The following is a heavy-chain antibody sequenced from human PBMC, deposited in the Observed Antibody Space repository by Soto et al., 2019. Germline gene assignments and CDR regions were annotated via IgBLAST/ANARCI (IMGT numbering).Heavy chain of an antibody. Sequence: LSLTCTVSGGSITTGGYYWSWIRQLPGKGLEWIGHRYYSESTYYNPSLKSRVSISLDTSKNQFSLKLSFVTAADTAMYYCARTKCSGGSCYSWSLDYWGQGTPVTVYS. CDR3: ARTKCSGGSCYSWSLDY. D-gene: IGHD2-15*01. V-gene: IGHV4-31*03. CDR2: RYYSEST. CDR1: GGSITTGGYY. J-gene: IGHJ4*02.